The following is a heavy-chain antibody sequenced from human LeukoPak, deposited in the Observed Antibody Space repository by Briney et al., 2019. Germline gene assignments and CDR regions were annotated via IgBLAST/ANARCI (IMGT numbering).Heavy chain of an antibody. D-gene: IGHD6-13*01. Sequence: PGGSLRLSCAASGFTFDDYGMSWVRQAPGKGLEWVSGINWNGGSTGYADSVKGRFTISRDNAKNSLYLQMNSLRAEDTALYYCARVGQLTPYYYYMDVWGKGTTATVSS. CDR1: GFTFDDYG. V-gene: IGHV3-20*04. CDR3: ARVGQLTPYYYYMDV. CDR2: INWNGGST. J-gene: IGHJ6*03.